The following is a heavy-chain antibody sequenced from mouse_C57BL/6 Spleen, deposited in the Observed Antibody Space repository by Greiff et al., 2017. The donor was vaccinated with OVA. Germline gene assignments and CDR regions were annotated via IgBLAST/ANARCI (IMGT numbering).Heavy chain of an antibody. J-gene: IGHJ3*01. D-gene: IGHD3-2*02. CDR3: ARDSSGSLFAY. Sequence: QVQLKQPGAELVRPGSSVKLSCKASGYTFTSYWMDWVKQRPGQGLEWIGNIYPSDSETHYNQKFKDKATLTVDKSSSTAYMQLSSLTSEDSAVYYCARDSSGSLFAYWGQGTLATVSA. CDR1: GYTFTSYW. CDR2: IYPSDSET. V-gene: IGHV1-61*01.